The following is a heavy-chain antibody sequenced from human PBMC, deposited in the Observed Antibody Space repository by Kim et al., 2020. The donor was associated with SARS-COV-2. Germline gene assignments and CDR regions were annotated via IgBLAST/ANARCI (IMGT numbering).Heavy chain of an antibody. CDR3: ARDSPPSKLTAFDI. D-gene: IGHD1-26*01. V-gene: IGHV4-59*01. Sequence: NPSLKSRVTISVDTSKNQFSLKLSSVTAADTAVYYCARDSPPSKLTAFDIWGQGTMVTVSS. J-gene: IGHJ3*02.